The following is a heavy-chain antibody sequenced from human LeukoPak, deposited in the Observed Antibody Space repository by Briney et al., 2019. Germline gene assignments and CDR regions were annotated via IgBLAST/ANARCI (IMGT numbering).Heavy chain of an antibody. D-gene: IGHD3-3*01. CDR1: GGSFSGYY. V-gene: IGHV4-34*01. Sequence: SETLSLTCAVYGGSFSGYYWSWIRQPPGKGLEWIGEINHSGSTNYNPSLKSRVTISVDTSKNQFSLKLSSVTAADTAVYYCATGPHYDFWSGYLNYYYYYGMDVWGQGTTVTVSS. CDR2: INHSGST. CDR3: ATGPHYDFWSGYLNYYYYYGMDV. J-gene: IGHJ6*02.